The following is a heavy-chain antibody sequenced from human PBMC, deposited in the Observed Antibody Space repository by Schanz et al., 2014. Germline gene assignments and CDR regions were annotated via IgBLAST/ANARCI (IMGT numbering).Heavy chain of an antibody. J-gene: IGHJ3*02. CDR3: ARVHIATYHYNSPGAFDI. CDR2: INAHTGNT. D-gene: IGHD3-10*01. Sequence: QVQLVQSGAEVRKPGASVKVSCKASGYIFGSHGMTWVRQAPGQRPELMGWINAHTGNTQYAQKCQGRVNMTRDTVTTTVHLELTRLRTDDTAIYYCARVHIATYHYNSPGAFDIWGQGTKLTV. CDR1: GYIFGSHG. V-gene: IGHV1-18*01.